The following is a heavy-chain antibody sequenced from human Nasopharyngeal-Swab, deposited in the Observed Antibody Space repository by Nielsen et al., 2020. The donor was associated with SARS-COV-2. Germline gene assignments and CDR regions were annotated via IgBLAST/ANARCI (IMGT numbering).Heavy chain of an antibody. D-gene: IGHD2-21*01. V-gene: IGHV3-23*01. CDR2: ISGSGGRT. Sequence: GGSLRLSCAASGFTFGSYAMSWVRQAPGKGLEWVSTISGSGGRTYYGDSVKGRFTISRDNSKNTLYLQMISLRADDTAVYYCASRSLLSGGAFDYWGQGTLVIVSS. CDR3: ASRSLLSGGAFDY. CDR1: GFTFGSYA. J-gene: IGHJ4*02.